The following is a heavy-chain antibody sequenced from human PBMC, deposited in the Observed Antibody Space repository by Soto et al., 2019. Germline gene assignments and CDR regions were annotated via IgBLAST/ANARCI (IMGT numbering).Heavy chain of an antibody. V-gene: IGHV3-7*01. J-gene: IGHJ6*02. CDR2: IKPDGSEQ. CDR3: ARGNWNYYYGFDV. Sequence: GGSLRLSCAASEFTFDKYYMTWVRQAPGKGPEWVANIKPDGSEQYYVDSVKGRFTISRGNANNSLYLQMNSLRAEDTAVYFCARGNWNYYYGFDVCGQGPTVTVSS. D-gene: IGHD1-20*01. CDR1: EFTFDKYY.